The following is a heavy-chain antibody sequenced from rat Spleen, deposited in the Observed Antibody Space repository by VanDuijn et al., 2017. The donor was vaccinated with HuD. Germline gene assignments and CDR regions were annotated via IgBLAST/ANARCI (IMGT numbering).Heavy chain of an antibody. CDR1: GFSLTSYN. J-gene: IGHJ4*01. D-gene: IGHD1-10*01. V-gene: IGHV2-63*01. CDR2: MRYDGDT. Sequence: QVQLTESGPGLVQPSQTLSLTCTVAGFSLTSYNVHWVRQPPGKGLEWMGRMRYDGDTYYNSALKSRLSISRDTSKNQVFLKMNSLQTDDTAIYYCTRSPYNNYVMDAWGQGASVTVSS. CDR3: TRSPYNNYVMDA.